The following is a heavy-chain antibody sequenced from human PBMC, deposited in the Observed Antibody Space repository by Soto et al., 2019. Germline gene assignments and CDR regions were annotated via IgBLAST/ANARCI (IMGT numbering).Heavy chain of an antibody. V-gene: IGHV4-30-4*01. Sequence: SETLSLTCFVSGYSITAGGYYWSWIRQPPGKGLEWIGYIYYSGSTYYNPSLKSRVTISVDTSKNQFSLKLSSVTAADTAVYYCAREDGYNYVDYWGQGTLVTVPQ. J-gene: IGHJ4*02. CDR3: AREDGYNYVDY. CDR2: IYYSGST. CDR1: GYSITAGGYY. D-gene: IGHD5-12*01.